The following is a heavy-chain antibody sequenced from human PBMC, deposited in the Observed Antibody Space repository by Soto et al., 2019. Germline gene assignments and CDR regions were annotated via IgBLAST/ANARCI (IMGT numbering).Heavy chain of an antibody. J-gene: IGHJ6*02. CDR3: AKGLAPSRVGYYYYGMDV. Sequence: GGSLRLSCAASGFTFSSYAMSWVRQAPGKGLEWVSAISGSGGSTYYADSVKGRFTISRDNSKNTLYLQMNSLRAEDTAVYYCAKGLAPSRVGYYYYGMDVWGQGTTVTVSS. CDR2: ISGSGGST. V-gene: IGHV3-23*01. CDR1: GFTFSSYA. D-gene: IGHD6-19*01.